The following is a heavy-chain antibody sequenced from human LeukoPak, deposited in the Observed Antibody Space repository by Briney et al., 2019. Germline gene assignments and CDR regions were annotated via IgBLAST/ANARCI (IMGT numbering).Heavy chain of an antibody. V-gene: IGHV4-59*01. CDR2: IYYSGST. J-gene: IGHJ4*02. Sequence: PSETLSLTCTVSGGSISSYYWSWIRQPPGKGLEWIGYIYYSGSTNYNPSLKSRVTISVDTSKNQFSLKLSSVTAADTAVYYCARDPHAYCGGDCYSVDYWGQGTLVTVSS. D-gene: IGHD2-21*02. CDR3: ARDPHAYCGGDCYSVDY. CDR1: GGSISSYY.